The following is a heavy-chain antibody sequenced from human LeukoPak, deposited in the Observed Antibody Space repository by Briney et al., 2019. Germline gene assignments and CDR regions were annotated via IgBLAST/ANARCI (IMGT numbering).Heavy chain of an antibody. D-gene: IGHD3-22*01. J-gene: IGHJ6*03. CDR3: AKSALGVVVTSHYYYMDV. V-gene: IGHV3-23*01. CDR1: GFTFSSYG. Sequence: GGSLRLSCAASGFTFSSYGMSWVRQAPGKGLEWVSAISGSGGSTYYADSVKGRFTISRDNSKNTLYLQMNSLRAEDTAVYYCAKSALGVVVTSHYYYMDVWGKGTTVTISS. CDR2: ISGSGGST.